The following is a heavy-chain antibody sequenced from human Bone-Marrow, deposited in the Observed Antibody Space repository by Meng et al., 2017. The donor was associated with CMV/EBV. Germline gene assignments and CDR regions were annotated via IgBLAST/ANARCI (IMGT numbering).Heavy chain of an antibody. D-gene: IGHD2-2*01. CDR2: IKQDGSEK. Sequence: GESLKISCAASEFTFSSYGMHWVRQAPGKGLEWVANIKQDGSEKYYVDSVKGRFTISRDNAKNSLYLQMNSLRAEDTAVYYCASEYCSSTSCYGLDYWGQGTRVTVSS. CDR3: ASEYCSSTSCYGLDY. CDR1: EFTFSSYG. J-gene: IGHJ4*02. V-gene: IGHV3-7*01.